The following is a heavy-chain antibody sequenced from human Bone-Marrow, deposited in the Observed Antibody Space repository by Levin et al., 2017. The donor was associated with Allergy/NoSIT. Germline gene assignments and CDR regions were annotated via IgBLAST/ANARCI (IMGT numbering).Heavy chain of an antibody. D-gene: IGHD6-13*01. V-gene: IGHV3-30*04. J-gene: IGHJ4*02. CDR2: ISYDGSNK. CDR3: AREDDRAGTDYFDY. Sequence: PGGSLRLSCAASGFTFSSYAMHWVRQAPGKGLEWVAVISYDGSNKYYADSVKGRFTISRDNSKNTLYLQMNSLRAEDTAVYYCAREDDRAGTDYFDYWGQGTLVTVSS. CDR1: GFTFSSYA.